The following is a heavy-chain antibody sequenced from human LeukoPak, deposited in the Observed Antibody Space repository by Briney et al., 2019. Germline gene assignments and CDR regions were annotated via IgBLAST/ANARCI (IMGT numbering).Heavy chain of an antibody. CDR1: GFTFSSYG. CDR2: IWYDGSNK. V-gene: IGHV3-33*01. Sequence: GRSLRLSCAASGFTFSSYGMHWVRQAPGEGLEWVAVIWYDGSNKYYADSVKGRFIISRDNSKNTLSLQLNSLRAEDTAVYYCARDSFLDRRGGDFDIWGQGTMVTVSS. J-gene: IGHJ3*02. CDR3: ARDSFLDRRGGDFDI. D-gene: IGHD1-1*01.